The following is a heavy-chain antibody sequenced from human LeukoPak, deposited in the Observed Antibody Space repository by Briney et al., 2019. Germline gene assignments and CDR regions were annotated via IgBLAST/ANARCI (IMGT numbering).Heavy chain of an antibody. D-gene: IGHD3-10*01. CDR1: GGSFSSCSYY. Sequence: WETLSLTCTVSGGSFSSCSYYWGWIRQPPGKGLEWIGRIYYSGRTYYNPSLRCRVTISGDPSTHQFSLKLSSVTAAATAVYYCARLSYDYYYYYYMDVWGKGTTVTVSS. J-gene: IGHJ6*03. CDR2: IYYSGRT. V-gene: IGHV4-39*07. CDR3: ARLSYDYYYYYYMDV.